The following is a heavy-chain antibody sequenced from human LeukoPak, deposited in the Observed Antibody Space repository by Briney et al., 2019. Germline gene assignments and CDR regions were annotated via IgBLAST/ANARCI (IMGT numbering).Heavy chain of an antibody. D-gene: IGHD3-9*01. CDR3: ARQIRPVFDWLLLGPSNGYYFDY. Sequence: SETLSLTCTVSGGSISSSSYYWGWIRQPPGKGLEWIGYIYYTGSTNYIPSLKSRVTISVDTSKNQSSLKLSSVTAADTAVYYCARQIRPVFDWLLLGPSNGYYFDYWGQGTLVTVSS. CDR2: IYYTGST. V-gene: IGHV4-61*05. J-gene: IGHJ4*02. CDR1: GGSISSSSYY.